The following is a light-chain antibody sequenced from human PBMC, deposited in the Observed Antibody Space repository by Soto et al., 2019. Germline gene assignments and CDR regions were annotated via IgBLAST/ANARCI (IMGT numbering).Light chain of an antibody. V-gene: IGKV3-20*01. CDR1: QTISSRY. J-gene: IGKJ1*01. Sequence: EIVLAQSPGTLSLSPGERATLSCRASQTISSRYLTWYQQKSGQVPRLLIYGASSRATGIPDMFSGSGSGTDFTLTISRLEPEDVAVYYCHHSGNSHGTFGQGTKVEIK. CDR3: HHSGNSHGT. CDR2: GAS.